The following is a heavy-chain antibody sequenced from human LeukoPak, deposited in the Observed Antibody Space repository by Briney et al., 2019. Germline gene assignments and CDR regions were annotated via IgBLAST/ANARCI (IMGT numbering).Heavy chain of an antibody. CDR3: AKSGPITMVRGVTYYFDY. CDR2: ISWNSGSI. Sequence: PGGSLRLSCAASGFTFDDYAMHWVRQAPGKGLEWVSGISWNSGSIGYADSVKGRFTISRDNAKNSLYLQMNSLRAEDTALYYCAKSGPITMVRGVTYYFDYWGQGTLVTVSS. V-gene: IGHV3-9*01. CDR1: GFTFDDYA. D-gene: IGHD3-10*01. J-gene: IGHJ4*02.